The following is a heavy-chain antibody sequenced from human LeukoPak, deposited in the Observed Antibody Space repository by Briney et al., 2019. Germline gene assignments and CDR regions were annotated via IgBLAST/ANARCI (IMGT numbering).Heavy chain of an antibody. V-gene: IGHV4-59*08. CDR1: GGSISSYY. CDR3: ARLRTYYYGSGSYSVYYFDY. Sequence: SETLSLTCTVSGGSISSYYWSWIRQPPGKGLEWIGYIYYSGSTNYNPSLKSRVTISVDTSKNQFSLKLSSVTAADTAVYYCARLRTYYYGSGSYSVYYFDYWGQRTLVTVSS. J-gene: IGHJ4*02. D-gene: IGHD3-10*01. CDR2: IYYSGST.